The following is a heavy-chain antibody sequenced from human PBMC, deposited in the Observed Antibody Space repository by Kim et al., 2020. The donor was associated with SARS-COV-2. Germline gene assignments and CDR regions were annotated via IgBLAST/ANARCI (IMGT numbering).Heavy chain of an antibody. CDR1: GFTFSDHY. D-gene: IGHD5-12*01. Sequence: GGSLRLSCAASGFTFSDHYMDWVRQAPGKGLEWVGRTRNKANSYTTEYAASVKGRFTISRDDSKNSLYLQMNSVKTEDTDVYYCARVVGGLSYWGQGTLVTVSS. CDR2: TRNKANSYTT. J-gene: IGHJ4*02. CDR3: ARVVGGLSY. V-gene: IGHV3-72*01.